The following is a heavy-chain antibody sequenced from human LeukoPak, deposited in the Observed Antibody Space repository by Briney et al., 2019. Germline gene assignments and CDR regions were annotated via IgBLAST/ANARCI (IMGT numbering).Heavy chain of an antibody. CDR2: IYPGDSDT. CDR3: ASNTDYYYYYYMDV. Sequence: GESLKISCKGSGSSFTSYWIGWVRQMPGKGLEGMGIIYPGDSDTRYSPSFQGQVTISADKSISTVYLQWSSLKASDTAMYYCASNTDYYYYYYMDVWGKGTTVTVSS. J-gene: IGHJ6*03. V-gene: IGHV5-51*01. CDR1: GSSFTSYW.